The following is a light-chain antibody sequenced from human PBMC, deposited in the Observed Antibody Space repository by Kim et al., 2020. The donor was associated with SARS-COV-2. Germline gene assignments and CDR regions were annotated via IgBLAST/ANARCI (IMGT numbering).Light chain of an antibody. CDR3: NSPDSNNNGI. CDR2: GRS. Sequence: VALGQKVRCTCERDSLRSDYAYRYEHGPGQVPMIVIYGRSNRASENPGRVSGSSTGNTASLTSTEAQAEDEADCYCNSPDSNNNGIFGGGTNLTVL. V-gene: IGLV3-19*01. J-gene: IGLJ2*01. CDR1: SLRSDY.